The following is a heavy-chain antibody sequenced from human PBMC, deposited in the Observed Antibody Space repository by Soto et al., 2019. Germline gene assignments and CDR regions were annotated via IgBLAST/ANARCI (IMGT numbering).Heavy chain of an antibody. D-gene: IGHD6-13*01. V-gene: IGHV3-48*02. Sequence: EVQLVESGGGLVQPGGSLRLSCEASGFTFSSYSMNWVRQAPGKGLEWVSYISSSSSTIYYADSVKGRFTISRDNAKNSLYLQMNSLRDEDTAVYYCARDRSSSWYYYGMDVWGQGTTVTVSS. CDR2: ISSSSSTI. CDR3: ARDRSSSWYYYGMDV. CDR1: GFTFSSYS. J-gene: IGHJ6*02.